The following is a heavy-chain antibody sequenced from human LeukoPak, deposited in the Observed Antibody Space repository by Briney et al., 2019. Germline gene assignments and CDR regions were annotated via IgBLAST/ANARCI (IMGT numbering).Heavy chain of an antibody. CDR2: IKQDGSEQ. Sequence: GGSLRLSCAASGFSFSSYWLTWVRQAPGKGLEWVANIKQDGSEQYYVDSVKGRFTISRDNAKNSLYLQMNSLRAEDTAEYYCARQSPVRDHYFDSSGPLDYWGQGTLVTVSS. CDR1: GFSFSSYW. J-gene: IGHJ4*02. CDR3: ARQSPVRDHYFDSSGPLDY. V-gene: IGHV3-7*01. D-gene: IGHD3-22*01.